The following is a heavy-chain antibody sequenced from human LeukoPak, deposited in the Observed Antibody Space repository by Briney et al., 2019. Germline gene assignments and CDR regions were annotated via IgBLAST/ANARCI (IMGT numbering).Heavy chain of an antibody. V-gene: IGHV3-9*01. CDR2: ISWNSGSI. Sequence: GRSLRLSCAASGFTFDDYAMHWVRQAPGKGLEWVSGISWNSGSIGYADSVKGRFTISRDNSKNTLYLQMNSLRAEDTAVYYCAKSDSSWYRRAFDIWGQGTMVTVSS. D-gene: IGHD6-13*01. CDR3: AKSDSSWYRRAFDI. J-gene: IGHJ3*02. CDR1: GFTFDDYA.